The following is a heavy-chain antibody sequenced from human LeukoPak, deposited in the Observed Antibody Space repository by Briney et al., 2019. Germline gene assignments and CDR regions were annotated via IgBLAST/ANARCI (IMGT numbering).Heavy chain of an antibody. J-gene: IGHJ6*03. CDR1: GGSINNYY. CDR2: FFSSATT. V-gene: IGHV4-4*07. Sequence: ASETLSLTCIVSGGSINNYYWSWIRQPAGKGLAWIARFFSSATTNYNPSLKSRVTISVDTSKNQFSLKLSSVTAADTAVYYCARQAGWLRYFDWLGPYYYMDVWGKGTTVTISS. CDR3: ARQAGWLRYFDWLGPYYYMDV. D-gene: IGHD3-9*01.